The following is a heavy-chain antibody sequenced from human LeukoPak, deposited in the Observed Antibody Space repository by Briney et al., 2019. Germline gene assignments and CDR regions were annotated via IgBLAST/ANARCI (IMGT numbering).Heavy chain of an antibody. CDR3: TRGQTNPFDY. CDR2: IYSSGST. J-gene: IGHJ4*02. Sequence: GGSLRLSCAASGFTASSSYMSWVRQAPGKGLEWVSVIYSSGSTYYADSVKGRFTISRDNSQNTLYLQMNTLRIEDTAVYYCTRGQTNPFDYWGQGTLVTVSS. D-gene: IGHD1-14*01. V-gene: IGHV3-66*01. CDR1: GFTASSSY.